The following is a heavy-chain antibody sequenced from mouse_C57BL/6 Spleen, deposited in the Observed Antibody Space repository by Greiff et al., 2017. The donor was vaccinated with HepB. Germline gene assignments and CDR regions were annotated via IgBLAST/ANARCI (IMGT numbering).Heavy chain of an antibody. J-gene: IGHJ2*01. V-gene: IGHV1-82*01. CDR3: ARGASIYDGYPYYFDY. CDR1: GYAFSSSW. Sequence: QVQLKESGPELVKPGASVKISCKASGYAFSSSWMNWVKQRPGKGLEWIGRIYPGDGDTNYNGKFKGKATLTADKSSSTAYMQLSSLTSEDSAVYFCARGASIYDGYPYYFDYWGQGTTLTVSS. CDR2: IYPGDGDT. D-gene: IGHD2-3*01.